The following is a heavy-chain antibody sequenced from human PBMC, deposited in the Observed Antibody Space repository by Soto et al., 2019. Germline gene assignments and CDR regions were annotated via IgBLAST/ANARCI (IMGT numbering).Heavy chain of an antibody. D-gene: IGHD3-10*01. CDR2: FDPEDGET. J-gene: IGHJ4*02. V-gene: IGHV1-24*01. Sequence: ASVKVSCKVSGYTLTELSMHWVRQAPGKGLEWMGGFDPEDGETIYALKFQGRVTLTADKSTSTAYMVLSSLRSEDTAIYYCATSFGSGSRAFDYWGQGALVTVSS. CDR1: GYTLTELS. CDR3: ATSFGSGSRAFDY.